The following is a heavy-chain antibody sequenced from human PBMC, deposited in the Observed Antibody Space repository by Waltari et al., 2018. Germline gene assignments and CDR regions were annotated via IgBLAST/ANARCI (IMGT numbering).Heavy chain of an antibody. J-gene: IGHJ4*02. CDR2: IYYSGST. Sequence: QVQLQESGSGLVKPSETLSLTCTVSGGSISSYYWSWIRQPPGKGLEWIGYIYYSGSTNYNPSLKSRVTISVDTSKNQFSLKLSSVTAAYTAVYYCARVTFSGLDYWGQGTLVTVSS. V-gene: IGHV4-59*01. CDR1: GGSISSYY. D-gene: IGHD6-19*01. CDR3: ARVTFSGLDY.